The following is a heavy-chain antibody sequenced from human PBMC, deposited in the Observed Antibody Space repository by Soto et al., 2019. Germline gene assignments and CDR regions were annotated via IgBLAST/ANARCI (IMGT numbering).Heavy chain of an antibody. D-gene: IGHD3-10*01. V-gene: IGHV3-48*02. J-gene: IGHJ4*02. CDR3: ARGARGFDY. CDR1: GFTFSSYN. Sequence: EVQLVESGGGSIQTGGSLRLSCAASGFTFSSYNMNWVRQAPGKGLEWISYISSTGSTTYYADSVKGRFTTSRDNAKNSLFLQMNSLRDEDTAVYYCARGARGFDYWGQGTLVTVSS. CDR2: ISSTGSTT.